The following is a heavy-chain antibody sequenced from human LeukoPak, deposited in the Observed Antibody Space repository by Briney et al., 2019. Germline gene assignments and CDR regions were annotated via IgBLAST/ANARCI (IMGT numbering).Heavy chain of an antibody. CDR2: IYYSGST. V-gene: IGHV4-30-4*01. CDR3: ARVHSSSWSDYFDY. J-gene: IGHJ4*02. D-gene: IGHD6-13*01. Sequence: SETLSLTCTVSGGSISSGDYYWSWIRQPPGQGLEWIGYIYYSGSTYYNPSLKSRVTISVDTSKNQFSLKLSSVTAADTAVYYCARVHSSSWSDYFDYWGQGTLVTVSS. CDR1: GGSISSGDYY.